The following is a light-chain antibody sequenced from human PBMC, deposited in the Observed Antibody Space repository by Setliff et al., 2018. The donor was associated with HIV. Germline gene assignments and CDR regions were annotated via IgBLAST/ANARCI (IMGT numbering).Light chain of an antibody. Sequence: EIVLTQSPGALSLSPGERATLSCRASQNVSSSYLAWYQQKPGQAPRLLIYGTSSRATGIPDRFSGSGSGTDFTLTISRLEPEDFAVYYCQQYGGSSLITFGQGTRLEIK. J-gene: IGKJ5*01. CDR1: QNVSSSY. V-gene: IGKV3-20*01. CDR2: GTS. CDR3: QQYGGSSLIT.